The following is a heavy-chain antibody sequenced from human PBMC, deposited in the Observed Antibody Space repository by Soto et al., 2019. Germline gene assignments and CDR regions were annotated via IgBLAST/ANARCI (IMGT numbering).Heavy chain of an antibody. J-gene: IGHJ4*02. CDR3: VRGRYFDWTPLFEH. CDR1: VFPLDDYY. Sequence: PGGSLRLSCAASVFPLDDYYMNLIRQAPGKGLEWISSISGASTDSNNADSVKGRFTISRDNAENSLFLQMNSLRVHDTAVYYCVRGRYFDWTPLFEHWGQGALVTASS. CDR2: ISGASTDS. V-gene: IGHV3-11*06. D-gene: IGHD3-9*01.